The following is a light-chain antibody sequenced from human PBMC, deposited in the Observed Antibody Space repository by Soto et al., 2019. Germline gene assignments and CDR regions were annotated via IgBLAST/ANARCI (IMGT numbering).Light chain of an antibody. CDR3: QQYGGSPYT. Sequence: MVVTQSPGTLSLSRGERAALGCRASQSVGSKYLAWYEQTPGQAPGLLIYCASSRATGIPDRSSGTGSGTDFTLTISRLEPEVVAEYYCQQYGGSPYTFDQGTNL. CDR2: CAS. V-gene: IGKV3-20*01. J-gene: IGKJ2*01. CDR1: QSVGSKY.